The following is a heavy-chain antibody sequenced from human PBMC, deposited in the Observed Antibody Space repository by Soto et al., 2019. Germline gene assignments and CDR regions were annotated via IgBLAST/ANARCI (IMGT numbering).Heavy chain of an antibody. CDR3: AREDDGGDRDYYGLDV. D-gene: IGHD2-21*02. CDR2: VHYSGSV. Sequence: SETLSLTCTVSGGSISFDHYHWTWIRQPPGKGLEWIGYVHYSGSVFYNPSLQSRVSISVDTSKNQFSLKLSSVTAADTAVYFCAREDDGGDRDYYGLDVWGQGTTVTVSS. J-gene: IGHJ6*02. CDR1: GGSISFDHYH. V-gene: IGHV4-30-4*01.